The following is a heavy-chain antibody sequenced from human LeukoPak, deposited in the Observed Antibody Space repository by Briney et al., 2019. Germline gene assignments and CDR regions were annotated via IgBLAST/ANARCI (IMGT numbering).Heavy chain of an antibody. CDR3: ARDSPLGYCSSISCYAPRFDY. V-gene: IGHV1-46*01. Sequence: VASVKVSCKASGYTFTSYYMHWVRQAPGQGLEWMGIINPSGGSTSYAQKFQGRVTMTRDTSTSTAYMELRSLRSDDTAVYYCARDSPLGYCSSISCYAPRFDYWGQGTLVTVSS. CDR2: INPSGGST. J-gene: IGHJ4*02. D-gene: IGHD2-2*01. CDR1: GYTFTSYY.